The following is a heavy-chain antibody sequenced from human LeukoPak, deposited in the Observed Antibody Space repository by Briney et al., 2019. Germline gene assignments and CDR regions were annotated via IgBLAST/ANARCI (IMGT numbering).Heavy chain of an antibody. CDR1: GGSISSYY. D-gene: IGHD3-10*01. V-gene: IGHV4-59*01. CDR3: ARGLTMVRGAMFEFDP. CDR2: IYYSGST. J-gene: IGHJ5*02. Sequence: SETLSLTCTVSGGSISSYYWSWIRQPPGKGQEWIGYIYYSGSTNYNPSLKSRVTISVDTSKNQFSLKLSSVTAADTAVYYCARGLTMVRGAMFEFDPWGQGTLVTVSS.